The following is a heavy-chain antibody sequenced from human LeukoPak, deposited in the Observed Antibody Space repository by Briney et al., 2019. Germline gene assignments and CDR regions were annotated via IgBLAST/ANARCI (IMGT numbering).Heavy chain of an antibody. J-gene: IGHJ4*02. V-gene: IGHV4-30-4*01. CDR2: IYYSGST. CDR1: GGSIISGGYD. CDR3: ARAYYDSSGYSE. D-gene: IGHD3-22*01. Sequence: SETLSLTCTVSGGSIISGGYDWGWLRQPPGKGLEWIGYIYYSGSTYSNPSLKSRVTISVDTSKNQFSLKLSSVPAADTAVYYCARAYYDSSGYSEWGQGTLVTVSS.